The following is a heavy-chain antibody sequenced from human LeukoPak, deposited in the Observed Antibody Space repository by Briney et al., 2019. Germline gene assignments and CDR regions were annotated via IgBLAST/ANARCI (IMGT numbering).Heavy chain of an antibody. Sequence: GGSLRLSCAASGFTFRNAWMSWVRQAPGKGLEWVGRIKSTSNGGTTDYAPQVEDRFIISRDDSTKTLYLEMSRLRTEDTAVYYCATDQLWLSGAWHYFDYWGQGTLVTVSS. CDR3: ATDQLWLSGAWHYFDY. CDR2: IKSTSNGGTT. J-gene: IGHJ4*02. V-gene: IGHV3-15*01. D-gene: IGHD5-18*01. CDR1: GFTFRNAW.